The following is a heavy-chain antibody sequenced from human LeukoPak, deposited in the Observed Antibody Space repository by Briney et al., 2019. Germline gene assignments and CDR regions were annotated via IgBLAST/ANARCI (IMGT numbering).Heavy chain of an antibody. CDR2: IWYDGSNK. CDR1: GFTFSSYG. Sequence: GGSLRLSCAASGFTFSSYGMHWVRQAPGKGLEWVAVIWYDGSNKYYADSVKGRFTISRDNSKNTLYLQMNSLRAEDTAVYDCARSSIVLRYFDGWGQGTMVTVSS. V-gene: IGHV3-33*01. J-gene: IGHJ3*01. D-gene: IGHD3-9*01. CDR3: ARSSIVLRYFDG.